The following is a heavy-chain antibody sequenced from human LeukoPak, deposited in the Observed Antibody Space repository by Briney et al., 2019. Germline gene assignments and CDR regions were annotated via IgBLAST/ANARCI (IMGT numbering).Heavy chain of an antibody. CDR2: ISTSSSTI. V-gene: IGHV3-48*02. D-gene: IGHD5-18*01. CDR1: GFTFSSYS. Sequence: GGSLRLSCEGSGFTFSSYSMNWVRQAPGKGLEWVSYISTSSSTIYYADSVKGRFTISRDNAKNSLYLQMNSLRDEDTAVYYCAQGRLGYSYGAFDHWGQGTLVTVSS. J-gene: IGHJ4*02. CDR3: AQGRLGYSYGAFDH.